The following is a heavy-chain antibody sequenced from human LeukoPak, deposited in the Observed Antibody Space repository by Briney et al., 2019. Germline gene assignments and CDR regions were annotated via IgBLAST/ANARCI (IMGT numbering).Heavy chain of an antibody. CDR1: GDSINSLDL. CDR3: ASQAKWEVLNGRRCFQY. V-gene: IGHV4-4*02. Sequence: PSETLSLTCTVSGDSINSLDLWSWVRQPPGKGLEWIGEMYLSGTTHSNPSVKSRVTISIDKSKNQFFLNLSSVTAADTAVYYCASQAKWEVLNGRRCFQYWGQGTLVTVSS. D-gene: IGHD1-26*01. J-gene: IGHJ1*01. CDR2: MYLSGTT.